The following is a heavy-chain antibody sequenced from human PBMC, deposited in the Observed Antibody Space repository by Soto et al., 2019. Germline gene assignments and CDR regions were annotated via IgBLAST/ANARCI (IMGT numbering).Heavy chain of an antibody. D-gene: IGHD3-16*01. Sequence: QLQLQESGPGLVKPSETLSLTCTVYGGSISSSSYYWGWIRQPPGKGLEWIGSIYYSGSTYYNPSLKSRVTISVDTSKNQFSLKLSSVTAADTAVYYCARSLQGLVTLSLRYWGQGTLVTVSS. CDR2: IYYSGST. CDR1: GGSISSSSYY. J-gene: IGHJ4*02. V-gene: IGHV4-39*01. CDR3: ARSLQGLVTLSLRY.